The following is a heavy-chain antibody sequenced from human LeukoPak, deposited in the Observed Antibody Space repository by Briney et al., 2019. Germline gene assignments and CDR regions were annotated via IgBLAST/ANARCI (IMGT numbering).Heavy chain of an antibody. Sequence: GESLKISRKGSGYSFTSCWIGWVRQMPGKGREWMGIIYPGDSDTRYSPSFKGQVTISAAKSTSTAHLQWSSLKASDTAMYSCARQHCRSTSCYRRPPTGNWFDPWGQGTLVTVSS. J-gene: IGHJ5*02. CDR3: ARQHCRSTSCYRRPPTGNWFDP. CDR2: IYPGDSDT. D-gene: IGHD2-2*01. V-gene: IGHV5-51*01. CDR1: GYSFTSCW.